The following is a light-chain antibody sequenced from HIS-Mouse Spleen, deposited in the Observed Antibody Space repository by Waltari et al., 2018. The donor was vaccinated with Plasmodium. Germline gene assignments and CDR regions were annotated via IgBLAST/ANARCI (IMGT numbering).Light chain of an antibody. CDR2: GAS. J-gene: IGKJ5*01. CDR3: QLYKNSPT. V-gene: IGKV3-15*01. CDR1: QSVSSN. Sequence: EIVMTQSPATLSVSAGERATLSCRASQSVSSNLAWYQQKPGQAPRLLIYGASTRATGIPATFSVSRSRTEYTLTISGMHSGDFVVDSCQLYKNSPTFGQVTRLKIK.